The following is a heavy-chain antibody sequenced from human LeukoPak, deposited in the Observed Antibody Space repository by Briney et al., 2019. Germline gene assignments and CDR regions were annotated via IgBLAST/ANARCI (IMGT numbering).Heavy chain of an antibody. J-gene: IGHJ4*02. V-gene: IGHV3-21*01. CDR3: ARWGWLDYGEDY. Sequence: GGSLRLSCAASGFTFSSYSMNWVRQAPGKGLEWVSSISSSSYIYYADSVKGRFTISRDNAKNSMYLQMNSLNAEDTAVYYCARWGWLDYGEDYWGQGTLVTVSS. CDR1: GFTFSSYS. D-gene: IGHD4-17*01. CDR2: ISSSSYI.